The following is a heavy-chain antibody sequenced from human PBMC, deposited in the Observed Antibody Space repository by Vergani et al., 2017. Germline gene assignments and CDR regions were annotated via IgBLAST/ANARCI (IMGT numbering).Heavy chain of an antibody. CDR2: IYTSGST. CDR3: ARRWSGYYSLYDY. D-gene: IGHD3-3*01. Sequence: QVQLQESGPGLVKPSQTLSLTCTVSGGSISSGSYYWSWIRQPAGKGLEWIGRIYTSGSTNYNPSLKSRVTISVDTSKNQFSLKLSSVTAADTAVYYCARRWSGYYSLYDYWGQGTLVTVSS. J-gene: IGHJ4*02. V-gene: IGHV4-61*02. CDR1: GGSISSGSYY.